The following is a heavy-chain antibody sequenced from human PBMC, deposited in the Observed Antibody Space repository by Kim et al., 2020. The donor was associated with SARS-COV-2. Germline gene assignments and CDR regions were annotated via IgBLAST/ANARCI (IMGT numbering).Heavy chain of an antibody. J-gene: IGHJ4*02. D-gene: IGHD3-10*01. Sequence: SETLSLTCTVSGGSISSSSYYWGWIRQPPGKGLEWIGSIYYSGRTYYNPSLKSRVTISVDTSKNQFSLKLSSVTAADTAVYYCARAGTRYYYGSGSYYGFDYWGQGTLVTVSS. V-gene: IGHV4-39*01. CDR3: ARAGTRYYYGSGSYYGFDY. CDR2: IYYSGRT. CDR1: GGSISSSSYY.